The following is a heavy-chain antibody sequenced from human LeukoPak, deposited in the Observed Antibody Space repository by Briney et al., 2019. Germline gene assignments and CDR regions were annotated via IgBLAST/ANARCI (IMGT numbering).Heavy chain of an antibody. CDR3: ARLVGRVTIFGVVNYYYGMDV. J-gene: IGHJ6*02. Sequence: GESLKISCKGSGYSFTSYWIGWVRQMPGKGLEWMGIIYPGDSDTRYSPSFQGQVTISADKSISTAYLQRSSLKASDTAMYYCARLVGRVTIFGVVNYYYGMDVWGQGTTVTVSS. CDR1: GYSFTSYW. D-gene: IGHD3-3*01. V-gene: IGHV5-51*01. CDR2: IYPGDSDT.